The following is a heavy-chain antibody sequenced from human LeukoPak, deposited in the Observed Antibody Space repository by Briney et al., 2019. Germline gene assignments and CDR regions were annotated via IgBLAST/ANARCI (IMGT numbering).Heavy chain of an antibody. CDR2: LIPNFGTA. J-gene: IGHJ4*02. CDR1: GGTFSTYA. V-gene: IGHV1-69*13. Sequence: SVKVSCKASGGTFSTYAITWVRQAPGQGLEWMGGLIPNFGTARGAQKFQGRVTITADESTSTAYMELSSLRSEGTAVYYCARVRVSGVDFGDYDEVYWGQGTLVTVSS. CDR3: ARVRVSGVDFGDYDEVY. D-gene: IGHD4-17*01.